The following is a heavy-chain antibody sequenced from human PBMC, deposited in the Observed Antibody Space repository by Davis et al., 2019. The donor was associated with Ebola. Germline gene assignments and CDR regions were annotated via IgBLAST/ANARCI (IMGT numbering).Heavy chain of an antibody. CDR1: GFTFDDYG. CDR2: INWNGGST. CDR3: AKDRARGAGIAVAGPIDY. Sequence: GESLKISCAASGFTFDDYGMSWVRQAPGKGLEWVSGINWNGGSTGYADSVKGRFTISRDNAKNSLYLQMNSLRAEDTAVYYCAKDRARGAGIAVAGPIDYWGQGTLVTVSS. D-gene: IGHD6-19*01. V-gene: IGHV3-20*04. J-gene: IGHJ4*02.